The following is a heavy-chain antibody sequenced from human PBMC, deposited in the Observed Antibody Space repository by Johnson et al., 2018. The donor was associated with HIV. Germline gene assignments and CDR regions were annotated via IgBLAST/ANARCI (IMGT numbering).Heavy chain of an antibody. CDR1: GFTFSSYA. CDR2: IYSGGST. J-gene: IGHJ3*01. D-gene: IGHD3-10*01. Sequence: MQLVESGGGLVQPGGSLTFSCEASGFTFSSYAMHWVRQAPGKGLEWVSVIYSGGSTYYADSVKGRFTISRDNSKNTLYLQMNILRAEDTAVYYCARAPEVRGVDAFDVWGQGTMVTVSS. CDR3: ARAPEVRGVDAFDV. V-gene: IGHV3-66*01.